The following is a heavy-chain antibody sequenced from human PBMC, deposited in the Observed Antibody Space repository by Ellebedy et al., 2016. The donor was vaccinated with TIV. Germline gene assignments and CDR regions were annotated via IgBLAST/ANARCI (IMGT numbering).Heavy chain of an antibody. CDR2: ISSSSADT. CDR1: GFTFGDAY. J-gene: IGHJ4*02. Sequence: GGSLRLXXAASGFTFGDAYMAWIRQAPGKGPEWISYISSSSADTNYADSVKGRFTVSRDNGKSSLYLQMNNLRTEDTAVYYCARPVRHPGYWGQGTQVTVSS. CDR3: ARPVRHPGY. D-gene: IGHD3-10*02. V-gene: IGHV3-11*06.